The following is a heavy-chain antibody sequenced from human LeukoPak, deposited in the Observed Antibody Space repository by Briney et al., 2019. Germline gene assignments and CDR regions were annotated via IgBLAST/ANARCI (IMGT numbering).Heavy chain of an antibody. CDR3: ARQGARVEFDP. CDR1: GGSISSSSYY. Sequence: PSETLSLTCTVSGGSISSSSYYWGWIRQPPGKGLEWIGSIYYSGSTYYNPSLKSRVTISVDTSKNQFSVKLSSVTAADTAVYYCARQGARVEFDPWGQGTLVTVPS. CDR2: IYYSGST. V-gene: IGHV4-39*01. J-gene: IGHJ5*02.